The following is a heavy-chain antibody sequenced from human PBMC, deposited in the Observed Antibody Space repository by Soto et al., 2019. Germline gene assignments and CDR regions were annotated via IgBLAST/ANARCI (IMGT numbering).Heavy chain of an antibody. CDR3: AKPFVGEGLLVSDY. D-gene: IGHD2-8*02. CDR1: AFSFRHYA. V-gene: IGHV3-30*18. CDR2: ISFDGSDK. J-gene: IGHJ4*02. Sequence: QVHLVESGGGVVQPGRSLRLSCVASAFSFRHYAMHWVRQAPGKGLEWVAIISFDGSDKYYADSVKGRFTISRDNSKNTLYLQMNSLRVEDTDVYYCAKPFVGEGLLVSDYWGQGTLVTVSS.